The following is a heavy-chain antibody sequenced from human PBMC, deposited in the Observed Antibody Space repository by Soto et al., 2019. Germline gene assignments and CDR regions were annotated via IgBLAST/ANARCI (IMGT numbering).Heavy chain of an antibody. CDR2: TNHSGST. J-gene: IGHJ6*02. Sequence: PSEILSLTCAVYGGSFSGYCWSWIRQPPGKGLEWIGETNHSGSTNYNPSLKSRVTISVDTSKNQFSLKLSSVTAADTAVYYCARWRQRAVAGPRPPGGWRTYYYGMDVWGQGTTVTVSS. V-gene: IGHV4-34*01. CDR3: ARWRQRAVAGPRPPGGWRTYYYGMDV. CDR1: GGSFSGYC. D-gene: IGHD6-19*01.